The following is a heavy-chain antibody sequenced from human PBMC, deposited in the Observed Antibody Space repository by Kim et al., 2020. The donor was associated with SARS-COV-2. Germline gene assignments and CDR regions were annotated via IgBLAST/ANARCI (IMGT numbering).Heavy chain of an antibody. CDR1: GGSFSGYY. Sequence: SETLSLTCAVYGGSFSGYYWSWIRQPPGKGLEWIGEINHSGSTNYNPSLKSRVTISVDTSKNQFSLKLSSVTAADTAVYYCARTITVVTVADAFDIWGQGTMVTVSS. V-gene: IGHV4-34*01. D-gene: IGHD5-12*01. CDR3: ARTITVVTVADAFDI. J-gene: IGHJ3*02. CDR2: INHSGST.